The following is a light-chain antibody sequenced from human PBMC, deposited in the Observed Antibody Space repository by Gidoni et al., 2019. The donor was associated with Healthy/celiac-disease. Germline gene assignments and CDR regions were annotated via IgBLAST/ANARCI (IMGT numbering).Light chain of an antibody. CDR3: QSYDSSLSGSEV. CDR1: SPNIGAGYD. CDR2: GNS. J-gene: IGLJ2*01. V-gene: IGLV1-40*01. Sequence: QSVLTQPPSVSGAPGQRVPISCTGSSPNIGAGYDVHWYQQLPGTAPKLLIYGNSNRPSGVPDRFSGSKSGTSAFLAITGLQAEDEADYYCQSYDSSLSGSEVFGGGTKLTVL.